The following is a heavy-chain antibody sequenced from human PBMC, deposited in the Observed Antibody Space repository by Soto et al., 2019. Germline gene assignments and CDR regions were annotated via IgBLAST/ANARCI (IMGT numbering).Heavy chain of an antibody. CDR3: ATFTFGRPFDT. CDR1: GFRFSGYG. V-gene: IGHV3-30*03. CDR2: ISDDGSNK. Sequence: GGSLRLSCAASGFRFSGYGMHWVRQAPGKGLEWLAAISDDGSNKYYGDSVKGRFTISRDNSKNTLYLQINSLRADDTAVYFCATFTFGRPFDTWGQGTMVTVSS. J-gene: IGHJ3*02. D-gene: IGHD3-16*01.